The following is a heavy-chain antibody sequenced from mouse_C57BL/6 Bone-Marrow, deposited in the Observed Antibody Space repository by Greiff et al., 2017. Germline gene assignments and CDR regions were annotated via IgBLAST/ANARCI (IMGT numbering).Heavy chain of an antibody. CDR1: GFTFSDYG. CDR2: ISSGSSTI. J-gene: IGHJ3*01. D-gene: IGHD1-1*02. CDR3: AKNYGGRPWFAY. V-gene: IGHV5-17*01. Sequence: EVKLMESGGGLVKPGGSLKLSCAASGFTFSDYGMHWVRQAPEKGLEWVAYISSGSSTIYYADTVKGRFTISRDNAKNTLFLQMTSLKSEDTAMYYCAKNYGGRPWFAYWGKGTLVTVSA.